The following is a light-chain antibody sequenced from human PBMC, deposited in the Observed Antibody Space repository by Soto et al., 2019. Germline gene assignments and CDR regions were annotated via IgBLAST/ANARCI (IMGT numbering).Light chain of an antibody. V-gene: IGKV3-15*01. CDR2: GAF. J-gene: IGKJ1*01. CDR1: QSVSSN. CDR3: QQYNEWPLT. Sequence: EILMTQSPVTLSVSPGERATLSCRASQSVSSNLAWYQQKPGQAPSLLIYGAFTRATGIPARFSGTGSGTEFTLTISSLQSEDFALYYCQQYNEWPLTFGQGTKVEI.